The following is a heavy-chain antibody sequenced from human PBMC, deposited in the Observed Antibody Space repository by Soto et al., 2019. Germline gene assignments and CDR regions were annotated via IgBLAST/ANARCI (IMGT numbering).Heavy chain of an antibody. CDR2: ISTYNGNT. Sequence: GASVKVSCKASGYTFITYGINWVSQAPGQGLEWKGWISTYNGNTSYAQKLQSRITMTTNTSKSTANKEQRSLKTDDKAMYYYARMDYGDINYGMDVWGQGTTVTVSS. J-gene: IGHJ6*02. CDR1: GYTFITYG. V-gene: IGHV1-18*01. CDR3: ARMDYGDINYGMDV. D-gene: IGHD4-17*01.